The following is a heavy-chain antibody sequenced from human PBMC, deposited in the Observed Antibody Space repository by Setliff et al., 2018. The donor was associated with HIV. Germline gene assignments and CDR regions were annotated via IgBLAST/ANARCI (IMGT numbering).Heavy chain of an antibody. CDR2: ISGSGGST. D-gene: IGHD4-17*01. CDR1: GFPFSTYA. V-gene: IGHV3-23*01. Sequence: QPGGSLRLSCAASGFPFSTYAMNWVRQAPGKGLEWVSAISGSGGSTYYADSVKGRFSISRDNSKNTLYLQMNNLRAEDTAVYYCAREIRAGDYPPYNYYFYMDVWGKGTTVTVSS. J-gene: IGHJ6*03. CDR3: AREIRAGDYPPYNYYFYMDV.